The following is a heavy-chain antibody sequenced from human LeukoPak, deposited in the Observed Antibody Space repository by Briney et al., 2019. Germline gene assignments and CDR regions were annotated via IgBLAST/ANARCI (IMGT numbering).Heavy chain of an antibody. CDR2: IYNTGST. J-gene: IGHJ4*02. Sequence: SETLSLTCTVSGGSISRSSSSWAWIRQPPGKGLEWNVSIYNTGSTYYNPALKSRVTISADTSKNQFSLNLSSVTASDTAVYYCASRRGGSGSYFSYWGQGTLVTASS. D-gene: IGHD1-26*01. V-gene: IGHV4-39*01. CDR1: GGSISRSSSS. CDR3: ASRRGGSGSYFSY.